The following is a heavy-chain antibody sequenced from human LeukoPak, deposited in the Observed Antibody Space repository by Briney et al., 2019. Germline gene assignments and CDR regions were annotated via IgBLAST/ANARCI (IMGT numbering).Heavy chain of an antibody. CDR2: INPNSGGT. D-gene: IGHD3-3*01. V-gene: IGHV1-2*02. CDR1: GYTFTGYY. Sequence: ASVKVSCKXSGYTFTGYYMHWVRQAPGQGLEWMGWINPNSGGTNYAQKFQGRVTMTRDTSISTAYMELSRLRSDDTAVYYCARLSITIFGERAAFDIWGQGTMVTVSS. CDR3: ARLSITIFGERAAFDI. J-gene: IGHJ3*02.